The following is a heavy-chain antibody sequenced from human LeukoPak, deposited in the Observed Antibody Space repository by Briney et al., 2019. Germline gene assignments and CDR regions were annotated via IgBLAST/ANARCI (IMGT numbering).Heavy chain of an antibody. J-gene: IGHJ4*02. Sequence: SETLSLTCTVSGGSMSNYFWSWIRQPPGKGLEWIGYIHYRGSTNYNPSLKSRVTISVDTSKNQFSLRLSSVTAADTAVYYCAREVGGWLNAWGQGTLVTVSS. CDR3: AREVGGWLNA. V-gene: IGHV4-59*01. CDR1: GGSMSNYF. CDR2: IHYRGST. D-gene: IGHD3-22*01.